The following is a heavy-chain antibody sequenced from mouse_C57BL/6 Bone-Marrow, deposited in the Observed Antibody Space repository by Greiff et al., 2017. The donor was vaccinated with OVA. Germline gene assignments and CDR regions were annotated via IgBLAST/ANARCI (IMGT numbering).Heavy chain of an antibody. Sequence: QVQLKESGPGLVAPSQSLSITCTVSGFSFTSYAISWVRQPPGKGLEWLGVIWTGGGTNYYSAPKSRLSISKDNSKSQVFLKMNSLQTDDTARYYCARKEDYGYLYAMDYWGQGTSVTVSS. CDR2: IWTGGGT. CDR1: GFSFTSYA. CDR3: ARKEDYGYLYAMDY. J-gene: IGHJ4*01. V-gene: IGHV2-9-1*01. D-gene: IGHD2-2*01.